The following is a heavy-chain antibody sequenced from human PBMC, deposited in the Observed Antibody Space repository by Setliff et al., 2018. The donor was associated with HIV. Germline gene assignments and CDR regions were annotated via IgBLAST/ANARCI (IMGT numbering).Heavy chain of an antibody. V-gene: IGHV1-18*01. J-gene: IGHJ4*02. Sequence: EASVKVSCKASGYTFITYAISWVRQAPGQGLEWMGWTSAYNGNTNYAQKVQGRVTMTTDPSTSTAYMELRSLRSDDTAVYYCARGMVVAATALAYWGQGTLVTVSS. CDR3: ARGMVVAATALAY. CDR1: GYTFITYA. CDR2: TSAYNGNT. D-gene: IGHD2-15*01.